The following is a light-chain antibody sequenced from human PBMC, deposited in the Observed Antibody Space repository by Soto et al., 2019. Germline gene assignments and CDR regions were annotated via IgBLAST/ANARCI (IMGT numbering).Light chain of an antibody. Sequence: EIVLTQSPGTLSLSPGERATLSCRASQSVSSSYLAWYQQKPGQAPRLLIYGASSRATGIPARFSGSGSGTDFTLTISRLEPEDFAVYYCQQWGSSSWTFGQGTKVEIK. CDR2: GAS. J-gene: IGKJ1*01. V-gene: IGKV3-20*01. CDR3: QQWGSSSWT. CDR1: QSVSSSY.